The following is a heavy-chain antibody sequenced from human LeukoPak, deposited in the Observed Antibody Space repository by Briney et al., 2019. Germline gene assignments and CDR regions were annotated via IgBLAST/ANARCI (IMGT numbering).Heavy chain of an antibody. Sequence: LGESLKISCRGSGYSFTTYWIGWVRQVPGKGLEWMGIIYPGDSDARYSPSFQGQVTISADKSINTAYLQWSSLKASDTAMYYCAKQIAVADFDYWGQGTLVTVSS. V-gene: IGHV5-51*01. CDR2: IYPGDSDA. CDR3: AKQIAVADFDY. J-gene: IGHJ4*02. D-gene: IGHD6-19*01. CDR1: GYSFTTYW.